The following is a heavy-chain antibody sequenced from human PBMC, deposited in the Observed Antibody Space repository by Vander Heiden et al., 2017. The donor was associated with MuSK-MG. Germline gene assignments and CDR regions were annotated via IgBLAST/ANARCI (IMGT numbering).Heavy chain of an antibody. Sequence: QVQPVQSGAEVKKPGASLKVSCKASGYTFTDSYIPWVRQAPGHGLGWRGWINPNSGGTNYAQKLQGRVTMTRDKSISPAYMELIRLRSDDTAMYYCARDDSYGSGSYYYRLYYYYYYYMDVWGKGIT. V-gene: IGHV1-2*02. D-gene: IGHD3-10*01. CDR3: ARDDSYGSGSYYYRLYYYYYYYMDV. CDR2: INPNSGGT. J-gene: IGHJ6*03. CDR1: GYTFTDSY.